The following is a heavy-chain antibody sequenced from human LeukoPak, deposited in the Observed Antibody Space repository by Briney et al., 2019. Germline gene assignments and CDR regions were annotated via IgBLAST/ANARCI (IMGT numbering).Heavy chain of an antibody. Sequence: PSGTLPHTCSVYAGSFIGYYWCWIRQPPAKGREGIGEINHNGSTNYNPSLNSQVPISLHPTKHQDPLDLTYVTSADPAVSCCSRVQMYNWCLEYGMDVWGQGTTVTVSS. CDR2: INHNGST. V-gene: IGHV4-34*01. D-gene: IGHD1-20*01. J-gene: IGHJ6*02. CDR1: AGSFIGYY. CDR3: SRVQMYNWCLEYGMDV.